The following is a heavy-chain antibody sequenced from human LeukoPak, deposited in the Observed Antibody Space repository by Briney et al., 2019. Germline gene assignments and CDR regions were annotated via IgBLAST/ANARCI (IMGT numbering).Heavy chain of an antibody. V-gene: IGHV3-23*01. CDR2: ISGSGGST. Sequence: AGGSLRLSCAASGFTFSDFYMTWIRQAPGKGLEWVSAISGSGGSTYYADSVKGRFTISRDNSKNTLYLQMNSLRAEDTAVYYCAKMMAPFDYWGQGTLVTVSS. J-gene: IGHJ4*02. D-gene: IGHD5-24*01. CDR3: AKMMAPFDY. CDR1: GFTFSDFY.